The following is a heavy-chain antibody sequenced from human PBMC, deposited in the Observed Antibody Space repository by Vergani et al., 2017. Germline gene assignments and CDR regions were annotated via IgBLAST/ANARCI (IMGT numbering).Heavy chain of an antibody. CDR1: GGSISSGDYY. CDR3: ARDIRFYGSGNNDGFDP. Sequence: QVQLQESGPGLVKPSQTLSLTCTVSGGSISSGDYYWSWIRQPPGKGLEWIGYIYYSGSTYYNPSLKSRVTISVDTSKNQFSLKLSSVTAADTAVYYCARDIRFYGSGNNDGFDPWGQGTLVTVSS. D-gene: IGHD3-10*01. CDR2: IYYSGST. J-gene: IGHJ5*02. V-gene: IGHV4-30-4*08.